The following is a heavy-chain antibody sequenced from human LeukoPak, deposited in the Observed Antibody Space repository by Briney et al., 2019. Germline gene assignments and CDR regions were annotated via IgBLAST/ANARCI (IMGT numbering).Heavy chain of an antibody. CDR3: ARHDVSTPLNDY. V-gene: IGHV3-21*01. Sequence: NPGGSLRLSCAASGFIFNTYSMNWVRQAPGKGLGWVSSISSSSSYIYYADSVKGRFTISRDNAKNSLYLQMNSLRAEDTAVYYCARHDVSTPLNDYWGQGTLVTVSS. D-gene: IGHD5/OR15-5a*01. CDR1: GFIFNTYS. J-gene: IGHJ4*02. CDR2: ISSSSSYI.